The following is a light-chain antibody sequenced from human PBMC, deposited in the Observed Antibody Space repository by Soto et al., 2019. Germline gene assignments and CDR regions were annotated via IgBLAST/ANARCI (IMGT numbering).Light chain of an antibody. V-gene: IGKV1-39*01. J-gene: IGKJ2*01. CDR1: QSITTY. CDR3: QQGFSTPMYT. CDR2: AAS. Sequence: DIQMTQSPSSLSASIGDRVTITCRASQSITTYLNWYQQKPGKAPKLLIYAASRLQSGVPSRFSGTGSGTEFTLTISSLQPEDFATYYCQQGFSTPMYTFGQGTKLEIK.